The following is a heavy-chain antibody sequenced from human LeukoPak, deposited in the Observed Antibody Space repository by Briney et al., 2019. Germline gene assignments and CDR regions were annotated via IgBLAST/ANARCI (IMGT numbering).Heavy chain of an antibody. Sequence: GASVKVSCKVSGNTLTELSMHWVRQAPGKGLEWMGGFDPEDGETIYAQKFQGRVTMTRDTSISTAYMELSRLRSDDTAVYYCARARTRMVRGVVPDYWGQGTLVTVSS. J-gene: IGHJ4*02. D-gene: IGHD3-10*01. V-gene: IGHV1-24*01. CDR1: GNTLTELS. CDR2: FDPEDGET. CDR3: ARARTRMVRGVVPDY.